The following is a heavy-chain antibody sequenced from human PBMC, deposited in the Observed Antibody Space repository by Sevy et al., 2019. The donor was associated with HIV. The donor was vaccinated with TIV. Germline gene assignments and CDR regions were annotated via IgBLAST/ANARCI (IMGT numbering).Heavy chain of an antibody. CDR2: IIPIFGTA. Sequence: ASVKVSCKASGGTFSSYAISWVRQAPGQGLEWMGGIIPIFGTANYAQKFQGRVTITADESTSTAYMELSSLRSEDTAVYYCARDQAFSGQQPVRNYYYYGMDVWGQGTTVTVSS. J-gene: IGHJ6*02. CDR1: GGTFSSYA. V-gene: IGHV1-69*13. D-gene: IGHD6-13*01. CDR3: ARDQAFSGQQPVRNYYYYGMDV.